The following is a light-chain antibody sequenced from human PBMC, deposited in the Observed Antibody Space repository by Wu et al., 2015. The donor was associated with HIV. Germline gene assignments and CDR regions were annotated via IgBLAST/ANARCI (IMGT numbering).Light chain of an antibody. CDR1: QNIGKI. Sequence: EIQMTQSPSSLSASVGERVTITCRASQNIGKILSWYQQRPGKAPYLLIYGASNLQSGVPSRFSGSGSGTDFTLTISSLQPEDVATYYCQKYNTAPWTFGQGTKVE. J-gene: IGKJ1*01. CDR2: GAS. V-gene: IGKV1-27*01. CDR3: QKYNTAPWT.